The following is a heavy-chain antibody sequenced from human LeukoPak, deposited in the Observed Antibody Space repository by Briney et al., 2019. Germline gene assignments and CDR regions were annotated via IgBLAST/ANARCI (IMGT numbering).Heavy chain of an antibody. D-gene: IGHD3-10*01. Sequence: SETLSLTCTVSGGSISSSSYYWGWIRQPPGKGLEWIGSIYYSGSTYYNPSLKSRVTISVDTSKNQFSLKLSSVTAADTAVYYCARQPEGEYYGSPDLGFDPWGQGTLVTVSS. CDR1: GGSISSSSYY. CDR3: ARQPEGEYYGSPDLGFDP. J-gene: IGHJ5*02. V-gene: IGHV4-39*01. CDR2: IYYSGST.